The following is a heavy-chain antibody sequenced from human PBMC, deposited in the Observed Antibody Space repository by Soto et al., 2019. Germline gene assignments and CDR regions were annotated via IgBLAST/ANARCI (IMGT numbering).Heavy chain of an antibody. V-gene: IGHV3-30*18. D-gene: IGHD6-13*01. CDR1: GFTFSSYG. Sequence: QVQLVESGGGVVQPGRSLRLSCAASGFTFSSYGMHWVRQAPGKGLEWVAGISYDGSNKYYADSVKGRFTISRDNSKNTLYLQMNSLRAEDTAVYYCAKDLGSAAAAEYFQHWGQGTLVTVSS. J-gene: IGHJ1*01. CDR2: ISYDGSNK. CDR3: AKDLGSAAAAEYFQH.